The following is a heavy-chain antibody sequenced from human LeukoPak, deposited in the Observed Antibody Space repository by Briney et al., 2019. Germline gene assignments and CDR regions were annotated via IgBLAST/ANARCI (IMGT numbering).Heavy chain of an antibody. V-gene: IGHV3-30*02. J-gene: IGHJ4*02. CDR2: RRHDGAYK. CDR3: AKEKVSEIGYYDY. Sequence: PGGSLTLSCVASGFAFNTYGMHWVRQAPGEGLEWVASRRHDGAYKYYADSVKGRFTISRDNSKNMVYLQMNRPRVEDTAVYYCAKEKVSEIGYYDYWGQGILVAVSS. CDR1: GFAFNTYG.